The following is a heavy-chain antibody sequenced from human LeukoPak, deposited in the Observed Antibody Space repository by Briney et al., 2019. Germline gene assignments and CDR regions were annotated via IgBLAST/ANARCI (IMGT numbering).Heavy chain of an antibody. CDR3: ALTTPYYYYYYMDV. CDR2: IYHSGST. CDR1: GYSISGGYY. Sequence: ASETLSLTCTVSGYSISGGYYWGWIRQPPGKGLEWIGSIYHSGSTYYNPSLKSRVTISVDTSKNQFSLKLSSVTAADTAVYYCALTTPYYYYYYMDVWGKGTTVTVSS. J-gene: IGHJ6*03. V-gene: IGHV4-38-2*02. D-gene: IGHD4-17*01.